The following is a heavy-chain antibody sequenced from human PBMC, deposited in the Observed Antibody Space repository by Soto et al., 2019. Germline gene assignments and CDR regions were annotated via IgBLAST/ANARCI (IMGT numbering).Heavy chain of an antibody. CDR3: AFRADYDYGMDV. Sequence: ASVKVSCKASGYTFTSYAMHWVRQAPGQRLEWMGWINAGNGNTKYSQKFQGRVTITRDTSASTAYMELSSLRSEDTAVYYCAFRADYDYGMDVWGQGTTVTVS. CDR1: GYTFTSYA. J-gene: IGHJ6*02. V-gene: IGHV1-3*01. CDR2: INAGNGNT.